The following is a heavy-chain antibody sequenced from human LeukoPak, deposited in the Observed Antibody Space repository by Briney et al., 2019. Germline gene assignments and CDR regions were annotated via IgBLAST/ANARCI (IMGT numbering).Heavy chain of an antibody. V-gene: IGHV1-8*01. CDR2: MNPNSGNT. CDR1: GYTFTSFD. Sequence: ASVKVSCKASGYTFTSFDINWVRQATGQGLEWMGYMNPNSGNTAYAQKLQGRVTMTRDTSISTAYMEMSSLRSEDTTVYFCARVGAPAYIPDPPVDYWGQGTLVTVSS. CDR3: ARVGAPAYIPDPPVDY. J-gene: IGHJ4*02. D-gene: IGHD2-2*02.